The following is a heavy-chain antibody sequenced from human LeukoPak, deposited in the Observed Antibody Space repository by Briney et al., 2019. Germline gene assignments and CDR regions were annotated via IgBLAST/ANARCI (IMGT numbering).Heavy chain of an antibody. CDR1: GFTVSDNS. D-gene: IGHD6-19*01. V-gene: IGHV3-53*01. CDR2: IYSGRT. Sequence: GGSLRLSCTVSGFTVSDNSMSWVRQAPGKGLEWVSFIYSGRTHYSDSVKDRFIISRDNSKNTLYLQMNSLRAEDTAVYYCAKVGIEQWLTQGQFFDYWGQGTLVTVPS. CDR3: AKVGIEQWLTQGQFFDY. J-gene: IGHJ4*02.